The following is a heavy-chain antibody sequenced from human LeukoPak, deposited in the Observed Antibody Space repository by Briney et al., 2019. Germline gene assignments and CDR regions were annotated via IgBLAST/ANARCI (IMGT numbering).Heavy chain of an antibody. V-gene: IGHV1-69*04. Sequence: SVKVSCTASGGTFSSYAISWVRQAPGQGLEWMGRIIPILGIANYAQKFQGRVTITADKSTSTAYMELNSLRAEDTAVYYCAKPSLPGKSRYSSGWPFDYWGQGTLVTVSS. CDR2: IIPILGIA. J-gene: IGHJ4*02. CDR3: AKPSLPGKSRYSSGWPFDY. CDR1: GGTFSSYA. D-gene: IGHD6-19*01.